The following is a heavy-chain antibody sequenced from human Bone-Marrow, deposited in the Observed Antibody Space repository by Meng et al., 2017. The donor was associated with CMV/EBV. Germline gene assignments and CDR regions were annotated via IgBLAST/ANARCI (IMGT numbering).Heavy chain of an antibody. CDR2: ISYDGSNK. CDR1: GFTFSSYA. Sequence: LSLTCAASGFTFSSYAMHWVRQAPGKGLEWVAVISYDGSNKYYADSVKGRFTISRDNAKNSLYLQMNSLRAEDTAVYYCARSVDYWGQGTLVTVSS. J-gene: IGHJ4*02. V-gene: IGHV3-30-3*01. CDR3: ARSVDY.